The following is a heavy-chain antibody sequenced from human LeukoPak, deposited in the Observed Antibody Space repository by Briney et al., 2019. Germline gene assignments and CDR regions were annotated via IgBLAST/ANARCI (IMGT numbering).Heavy chain of an antibody. V-gene: IGHV3-7*01. J-gene: IGHJ5*02. CDR3: AGSSGS. CDR2: IKQDGSEK. Sequence: GGSLRLSCAASGFTFGSYWMTWVRQAPGKGLEWVANIKQDGSEKYYVDSVKGRFTISRDNAKNSLYLQMNSLRAEDTAVYCCAGSSGSWGQGTLVTVSS. CDR1: GFTFGSYW. D-gene: IGHD3-22*01.